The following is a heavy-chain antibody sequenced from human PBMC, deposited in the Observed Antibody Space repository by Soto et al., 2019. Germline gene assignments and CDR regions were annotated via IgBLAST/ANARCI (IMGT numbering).Heavy chain of an antibody. CDR1: GGTFSSYA. CDR3: ASHSYGYFPHYYHGMDV. CDR2: IIPIFGKA. V-gene: IGHV1-69*12. J-gene: IGHJ6*02. Sequence: QVQLVQSGAEVKKPGSSVKVSCKASGGTFSSYASSWVRQAPGQGLEWMGGIIPIFGKANYAQKFQGRVTITADESTSTAYMELSSLRSEDTAVYYCASHSYGYFPHYYHGMDVWGQGTTVTVSS. D-gene: IGHD5-18*01.